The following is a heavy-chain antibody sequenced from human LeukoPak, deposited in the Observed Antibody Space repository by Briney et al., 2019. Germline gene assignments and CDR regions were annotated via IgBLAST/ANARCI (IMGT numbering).Heavy chain of an antibody. D-gene: IGHD6-19*01. CDR1: GYTFTSYG. CDR2: ISAYNGNT. V-gene: IGHV1-18*01. J-gene: IGHJ5*02. CDR3: ARDHDGSGWYGAWLAPGPQNWFDP. Sequence: GASVKVSCKASGYTFTSYGISWVRQAPGQGLEWMGWISAYNGNTNYAQKLQGRVTMTTDTSTSTAYMELRSLRSDDTAVYYCARDHDGSGWYGAWLAPGPQNWFDPWGQGTLVTVSS.